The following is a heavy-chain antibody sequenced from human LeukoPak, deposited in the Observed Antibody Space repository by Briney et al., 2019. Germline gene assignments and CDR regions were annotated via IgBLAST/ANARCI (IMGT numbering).Heavy chain of an antibody. D-gene: IGHD3-16*01. CDR3: AKETIGDFDY. J-gene: IGHJ4*02. CDR2: IGATDNSI. Sequence: GGSLRLSCAASGFNFGTYPMGWVRQAPGKGLEWVSTIGATDNSIYYRDSVKGRFTISRDNFKNTLYLQMNSLRGEDTAVYYCAKETIGDFDYWGQGSLVTVSS. V-gene: IGHV3-23*02. CDR1: GFNFGTYP.